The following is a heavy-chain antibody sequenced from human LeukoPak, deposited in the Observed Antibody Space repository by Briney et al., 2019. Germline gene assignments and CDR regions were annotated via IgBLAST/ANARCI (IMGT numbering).Heavy chain of an antibody. CDR2: ISNGNT. Sequence: GGSLRLSCAASGFPFSIHAMSWVRQPPGKGLEWVSAISNGNTYYADSVRGRFTISRDDSKNMVYLQMNSLRVEDTARYYCVREAGYCASVCLKSNWFDPWGQGTLVTVSS. V-gene: IGHV3-23*01. D-gene: IGHD2-21*02. CDR1: GFPFSIHA. CDR3: VREAGYCASVCLKSNWFDP. J-gene: IGHJ5*02.